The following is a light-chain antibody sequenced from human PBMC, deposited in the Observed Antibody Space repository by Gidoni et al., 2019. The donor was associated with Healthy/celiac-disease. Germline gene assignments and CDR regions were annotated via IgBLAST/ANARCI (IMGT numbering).Light chain of an antibody. CDR3: CSYAGSSTV. CDR2: EVS. Sequence: QSALTQPASVSGFPGQSITISCTGTSSDVGSYNLVSWYQQHPGKAPKLMIYEVSKRPSGVSNRFSGSKSGNTASRTISGLQAEDEADYYCCSYAGSSTVFGGGTKLTVL. CDR1: SSDVGSYNL. J-gene: IGLJ3*02. V-gene: IGLV2-23*02.